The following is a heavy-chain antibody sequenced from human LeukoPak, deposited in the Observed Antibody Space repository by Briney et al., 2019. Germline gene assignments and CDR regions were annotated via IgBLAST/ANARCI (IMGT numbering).Heavy chain of an antibody. CDR2: IYYSGNT. CDR3: ARDLVGPGWFDP. Sequence: SETLSLTCTVSGGSISSYYWSWIRQPPGKGLEWIGYIYYSGNTNYNPSLKSRVTISEDTSKNQFSLKLSSVTAADTAVYYCARDLVGPGWFDPWGQGTLVTVSS. V-gene: IGHV4-59*01. CDR1: GGSISSYY. D-gene: IGHD1-26*01. J-gene: IGHJ5*02.